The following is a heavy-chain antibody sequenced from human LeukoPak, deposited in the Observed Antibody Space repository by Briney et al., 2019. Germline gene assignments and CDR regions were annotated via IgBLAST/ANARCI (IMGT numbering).Heavy chain of an antibody. CDR1: GFTFSSYA. CDR2: ISYDGSNK. J-gene: IGHJ4*02. CDR3: AREDSGTVVPPDY. D-gene: IGHD4-23*01. Sequence: GGSLRLSCAASGFTFSSYAMHWVRQAPGKGLEWVAVISYDGSNKYYADSVKGRFTISRDNSKNTLYLQMNSLRAEDTAVYYCAREDSGTVVPPDYWGQGTLVTVSS. V-gene: IGHV3-30*04.